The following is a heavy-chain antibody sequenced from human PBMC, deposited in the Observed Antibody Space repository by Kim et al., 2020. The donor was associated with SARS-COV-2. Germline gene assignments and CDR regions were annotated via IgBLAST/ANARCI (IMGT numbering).Heavy chain of an antibody. CDR2: IYTGGTT. J-gene: IGHJ6*01. CDR3: ARWTGYGGYPRGSDCYYHG. D-gene: IGHD3-9*01. Sequence: GGSLRLSCAASGFIFSNNYMSWVRQAPGKGLEWVSVIYTGGTTYYADSVKGGLTISRDNSKNTLYLQMINLRAEDTAVYYCARWTGYGGYPRGSDCYYHG. CDR1: GFIFSNNY. V-gene: IGHV3-66*01.